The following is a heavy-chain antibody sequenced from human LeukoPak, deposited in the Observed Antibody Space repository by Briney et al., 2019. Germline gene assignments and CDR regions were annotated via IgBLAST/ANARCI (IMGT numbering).Heavy chain of an antibody. CDR1: GVSVSDGRYY. D-gene: IGHD2-2*01. J-gene: IGHJ3*02. CDR2: KYYSGSA. Sequence: SETLSLTCNVSGVSVSDGRYYWTWIRLHPGKGLEWIGYKYYSGSAKCNPSLKSRLTISIDTSKNQFSLHLSSVTAADTATYYCATPYCSSISCLDVFNMWGQGTRVTVSS. CDR3: ATPYCSSISCLDVFNM. V-gene: IGHV4-31*03.